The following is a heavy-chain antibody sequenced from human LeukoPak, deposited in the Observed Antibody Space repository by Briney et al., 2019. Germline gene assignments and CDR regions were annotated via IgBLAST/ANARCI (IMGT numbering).Heavy chain of an antibody. D-gene: IGHD3-10*01. CDR3: ARTPYYGSGSYSY. V-gene: IGHV1-2*02. Sequence: ASVKVSCKASGYTFTGYYMHWVRQAPGQGLEWMGWINPNSGGTNYAQKFQARVTMARETSISTAYMELSRLRSDDAAVYYCARTPYYGSGSYSYWGQGTLVTVSS. CDR2: INPNSGGT. CDR1: GYTFTGYY. J-gene: IGHJ4*02.